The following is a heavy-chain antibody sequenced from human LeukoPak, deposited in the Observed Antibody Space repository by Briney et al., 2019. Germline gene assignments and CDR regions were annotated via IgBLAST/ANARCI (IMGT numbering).Heavy chain of an antibody. V-gene: IGHV3-23*01. CDR1: GFTFSSHA. J-gene: IGHJ4*02. CDR3: AKDSCSGGSCYSSFDY. CDR2: ISGSGVRI. Sequence: GGSLRLSCAASGFTFSSHAMSWVRQAPGKGLEWVSDISGSGVRIYYADSVKGRFTLSRDNSKNTLYLQMDSLRVEDTAVYYCAKDSCSGGSCYSSFDYWGQGTLVTVSS. D-gene: IGHD2-15*01.